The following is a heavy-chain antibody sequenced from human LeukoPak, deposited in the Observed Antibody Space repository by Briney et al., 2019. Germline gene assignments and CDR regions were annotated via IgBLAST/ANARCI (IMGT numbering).Heavy chain of an antibody. D-gene: IGHD3-22*01. CDR2: IIPIIGAT. CDR1: GGTFTSYT. V-gene: IGHV1-69*16. Sequence: GASVKVSCKGSGGTFTSYTICWVRQAPGQGLEWMGGIIPIIGATNYAQKFQGRVTITTDESTSTAYMELSSLRSEDTAVYYCERAGDYYDSSGYFDFGFGGQGTLVTVS. CDR3: ERAGDYYDSSGYFDFGF. J-gene: IGHJ4*02.